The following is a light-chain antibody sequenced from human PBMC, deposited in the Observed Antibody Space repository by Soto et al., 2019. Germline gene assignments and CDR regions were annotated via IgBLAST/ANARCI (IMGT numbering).Light chain of an antibody. Sequence: EIVMTQSPATLSVSPGERATLSCRASQSVSSNLAWYQQKPGQAPRLLIYGASTRATGIPGRFSGSGSGTEFTLTISSLQSEDFAVYYCQQYNNWPSLTFGGGTKVEIK. CDR2: GAS. V-gene: IGKV3-15*01. CDR3: QQYNNWPSLT. J-gene: IGKJ4*01. CDR1: QSVSSN.